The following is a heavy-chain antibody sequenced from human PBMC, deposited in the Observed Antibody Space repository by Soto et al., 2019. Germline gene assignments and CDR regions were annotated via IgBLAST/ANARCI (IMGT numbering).Heavy chain of an antibody. Sequence: ASVKVSCKASGYTFTNYAMHWMRQAPGQGLEWMGWINAGNGNTKYSQKFQGRVTITRDTSASAAYTELSSLRSEDTALYYCARWSDSGGFDYWGQGTRVTVS. CDR3: ARWSDSGGFDY. J-gene: IGHJ4*02. CDR1: GYTFTNYA. CDR2: INAGNGNT. V-gene: IGHV1-3*01. D-gene: IGHD3-22*01.